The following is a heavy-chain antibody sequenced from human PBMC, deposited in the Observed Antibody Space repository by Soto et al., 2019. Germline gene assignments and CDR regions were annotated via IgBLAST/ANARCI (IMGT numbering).Heavy chain of an antibody. D-gene: IGHD3-10*01. Sequence: GGSLRLSCAASGFTFSSYAMSWVRQAPGKGLEWVSAISGSGGSTYYADSVKGRFTISRDNSKNTLYLQMNSLRAEDTAVYYCAKDSGFLGLWFGESHYFDYWGQGTLVTVSS. J-gene: IGHJ4*02. V-gene: IGHV3-23*01. CDR3: AKDSGFLGLWFGESHYFDY. CDR1: GFTFSSYA. CDR2: ISGSGGST.